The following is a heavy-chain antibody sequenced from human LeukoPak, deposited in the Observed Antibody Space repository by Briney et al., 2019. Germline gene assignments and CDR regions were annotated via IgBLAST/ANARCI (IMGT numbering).Heavy chain of an antibody. CDR3: ARCRYFDWLLYYYYGMDV. CDR1: GFTFSSYA. Sequence: GGSLRLSCAASGFTFSSYAMHWVRQAPGKGLEWVAVISYDGSNKYYADSVKGRFTISRDNSRNTLYLQMNSLRAEDTAVYYCARCRYFDWLLYYYYGMDVWGQGTTVTVSS. CDR2: ISYDGSNK. D-gene: IGHD3-9*01. J-gene: IGHJ6*02. V-gene: IGHV3-30-3*01.